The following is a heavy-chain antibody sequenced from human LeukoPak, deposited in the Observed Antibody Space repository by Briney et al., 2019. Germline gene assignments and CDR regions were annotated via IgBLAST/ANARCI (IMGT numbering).Heavy chain of an antibody. CDR1: GGSISSYY. V-gene: IGHV4-59*01. CDR3: ARDRRRAWYYGMDV. J-gene: IGHJ6*04. Sequence: SETLSLTRTVSGGSISSYYWSWMRPPPGKGLEWMGYTYYSGSTNYNPPLKSRGTISVDTSKNQFSLKLSSVTAADTAVYYCARDRRRAWYYGMDVWGKGTTVTVSS. CDR2: TYYSGST.